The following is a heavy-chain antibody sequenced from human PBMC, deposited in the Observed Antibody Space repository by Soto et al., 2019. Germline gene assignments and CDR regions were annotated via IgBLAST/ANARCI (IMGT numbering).Heavy chain of an antibody. CDR3: XXXXXATNXFDY. CDR1: GGTFSSYD. V-gene: IGHV1-69*05. CDR2: IIPIFGTA. J-gene: IGHJ4*02. D-gene: IGHD1-1*01. Sequence: QVQLVQSGAEVKKPGSSVKVSCKTSGGTFSSYDISWVRQAPGQGLEWMGGIIPIFGTANYAQKLQGRGTXXXXXXXXXXXXXXXXXXXXXXXXXXXXXXXXATNXFDYWGQGTLVTXSX.